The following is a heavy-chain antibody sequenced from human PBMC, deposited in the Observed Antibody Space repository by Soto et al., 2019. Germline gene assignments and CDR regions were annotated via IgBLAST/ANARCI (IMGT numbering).Heavy chain of an antibody. CDR3: ARHPERIAQIGWFDP. V-gene: IGHV3-48*01. Sequence: EVQLVESGGGLVQPGGSLRLSCAASGFTFSSYSMNWVRQAPGKGLEWVSYISSSSSTIYYADSVKGRFTISRDNAKNSLSLQMNRLRAEETAVYYCARHPERIAQIGWFDPWGQGTLVTVSS. J-gene: IGHJ5*02. CDR2: ISSSSSTI. CDR1: GFTFSSYS. D-gene: IGHD6-13*01.